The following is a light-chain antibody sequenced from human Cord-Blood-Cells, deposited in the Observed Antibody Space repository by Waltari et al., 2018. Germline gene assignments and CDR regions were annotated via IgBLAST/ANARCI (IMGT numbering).Light chain of an antibody. Sequence: QSALTQPASVSGSPGQSTPISCTGTSSDVGSYNLVSWYQQHPGKAPKLMSYEVRKRPSGVSNRFSGSKSGNTASLTISGLQAEDEADYYCCSYAGSSTSVFGTGTKVTVL. CDR2: EVR. CDR1: SSDVGSYNL. J-gene: IGLJ1*01. CDR3: CSYAGSSTSV. V-gene: IGLV2-23*02.